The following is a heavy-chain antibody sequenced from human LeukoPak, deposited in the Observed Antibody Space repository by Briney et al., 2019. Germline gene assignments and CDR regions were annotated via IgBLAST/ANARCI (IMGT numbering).Heavy chain of an antibody. CDR1: GGSISSGSYC. D-gene: IGHD3-10*01. Sequence: SETLSLTCTVSGGSISSGSYCWSWIRQPAGKGLEWIGRIYTSGSTNYNPSLKSRVTISVDTSMTQFSLKLSSVTAADTAVYYCARESRAVLGNYYYYMDVWGKGTTVTISS. J-gene: IGHJ6*03. CDR2: IYTSGST. CDR3: ARESRAVLGNYYYYMDV. V-gene: IGHV4-61*02.